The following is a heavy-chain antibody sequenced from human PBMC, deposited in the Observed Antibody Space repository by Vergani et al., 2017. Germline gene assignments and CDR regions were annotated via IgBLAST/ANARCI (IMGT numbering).Heavy chain of an antibody. CDR3: ARARKFRFGVVWENGLDP. D-gene: IGHD3-3*01. Sequence: EVELVESGGGLVQPGGSLRLSCAASGFTFNEYWMHWARQVPGKGLVWVSGMNGDGDTISYADSVKGRFTISRDNAKNTLFLQMNSLRAEDTAVYYCARARKFRFGVVWENGLDPWGQGTLVTDSS. CDR1: GFTFNEYW. J-gene: IGHJ5*02. CDR2: MNGDGDTI. V-gene: IGHV3-74*01.